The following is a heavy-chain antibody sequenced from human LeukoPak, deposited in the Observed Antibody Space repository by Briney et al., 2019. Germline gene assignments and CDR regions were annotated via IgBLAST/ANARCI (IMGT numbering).Heavy chain of an antibody. CDR1: GFTFSSYR. V-gene: IGHV3-21*01. CDR2: ISSSSSYI. Sequence: GGSLRLSCAASGFTFSSYRMNWVRQAPGKGLEWVSSISSSSSYIYYADSVKGRFTISRDNAKNSLYLQMNSLRAEDTAVYYCARGSFCGGDCYLGFDYWGQGTLVTVSS. J-gene: IGHJ4*02. D-gene: IGHD2-21*01. CDR3: ARGSFCGGDCYLGFDY.